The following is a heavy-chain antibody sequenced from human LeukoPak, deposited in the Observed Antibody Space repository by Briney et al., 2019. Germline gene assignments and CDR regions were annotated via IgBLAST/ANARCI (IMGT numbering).Heavy chain of an antibody. V-gene: IGHV3-48*01. CDR2: ISSSSSTI. J-gene: IGHJ4*02. CDR3: ARDTRTVVTRDFDY. CDR1: GFTFSNYS. Sequence: GGSLRLSCADSGFTFSNYSMNWVRQAPGKGLEWVSYISSSSSTIYYADSVKGRFTISRDNAKNSLYLQMNSLRAEDTAVYYCARDTRTVVTRDFDYWGQGTLVTVSS. D-gene: IGHD4-23*01.